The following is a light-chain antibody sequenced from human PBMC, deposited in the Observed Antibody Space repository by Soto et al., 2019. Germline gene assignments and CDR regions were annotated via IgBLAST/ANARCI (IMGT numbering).Light chain of an antibody. V-gene: IGKV3-15*01. CDR2: GAS. Sequence: EIVMTQSPATLSVSPGERATLSCRASQSVSSNLAWYQQKPGQAPRLLIYGASTRATGIPARFSGSGSGTEFTLTISSLQSEDFAVYYCQQYNKWPLRSTFGQGTRLEIK. CDR1: QSVSSN. J-gene: IGKJ5*01. CDR3: QQYNKWPLRST.